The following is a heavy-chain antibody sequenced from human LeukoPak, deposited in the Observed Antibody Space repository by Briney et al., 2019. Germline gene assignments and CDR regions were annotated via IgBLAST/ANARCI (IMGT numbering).Heavy chain of an antibody. CDR3: ARVGDCSSTSCSDY. V-gene: IGHV1-69*13. J-gene: IGHJ4*02. CDR1: GGTFSSYA. D-gene: IGHD2-2*03. CDR2: IIPIFGTA. Sequence: ASVKVSCKASGGTFSSYAISWVRQAPGQGLEWMGGIIPIFGTANYAQKFQGRVTITADESTSTAYMELSSLRSEDTAVYYCARVGDCSSTSCSDYWGQGTLVTVSS.